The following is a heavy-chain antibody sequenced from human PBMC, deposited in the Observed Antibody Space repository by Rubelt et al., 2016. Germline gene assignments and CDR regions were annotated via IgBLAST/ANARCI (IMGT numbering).Heavy chain of an antibody. CDR3: ARRRKELLGGYYYYGMDV. Sequence: QVQLQESGPGLVKPSETLSLTCTVSGGSISSYYWSWIRQPPGKGLEWIGEINHSGSTNYNPSLNSGVTISVDTSKNQFSLKLSSVTAAETAVYYCARRRKELLGGYYYYGMDVWGQGTTVTVSS. CDR2: INHSGST. D-gene: IGHD1-26*01. CDR1: GGSISSYY. V-gene: IGHV4-59*12. J-gene: IGHJ6*02.